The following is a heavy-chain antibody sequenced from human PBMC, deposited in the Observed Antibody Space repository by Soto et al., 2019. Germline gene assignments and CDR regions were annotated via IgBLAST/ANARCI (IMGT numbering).Heavy chain of an antibody. V-gene: IGHV1-8*01. CDR1: GYTFISYN. D-gene: IGHD3-10*01. J-gene: IGHJ4*02. CDR2: MNPNSGNT. CDR3: AGGGSGGYGSGGGDDY. Sequence: QVQLVQSGAEVKKPGASVRVSCKTSGYTFISYNINWVRQATGQGLEWMGCMNPNSGNTDYAQKFQGRVPMTRNTSQTTAYLELGGLGSEDPAVDYWAGGGSGGYGSGGGDDYWGQGTLVTVSS.